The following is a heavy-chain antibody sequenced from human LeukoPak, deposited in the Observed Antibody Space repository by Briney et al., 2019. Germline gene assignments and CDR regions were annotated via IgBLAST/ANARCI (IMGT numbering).Heavy chain of an antibody. CDR2: INPNGGGT. V-gene: IGHV1-2*02. D-gene: IGHD1-14*01. CDR3: AGGITGGDF. CDR1: GYTFTGYY. Sequence: GASVTVSCKASGYTFTGYYIHWVRQAPGQGLEWMGWINPNGGGTNYAQKFQGRVTMTRDTSISTAYMELNRLTFDDTALYYCAGGITGGDFWGQGTLVTVSS. J-gene: IGHJ4*02.